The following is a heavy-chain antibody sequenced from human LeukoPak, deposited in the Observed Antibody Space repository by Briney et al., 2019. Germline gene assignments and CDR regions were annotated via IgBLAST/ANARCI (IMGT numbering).Heavy chain of an antibody. CDR1: GGSFSGYY. V-gene: IGHV4-34*01. Sequence: SETLSLTCAVYGGSFSGYYWSWIRQPPGKGLEWIGEINHSGSTNYNPSLKSRVTISVDTSKNQFSLKLSSVTAADTAVYYCARAGYSSGPYFDYWGQGTLVTVSS. CDR2: INHSGST. CDR3: ARAGYSSGPYFDY. D-gene: IGHD6-19*01. J-gene: IGHJ4*02.